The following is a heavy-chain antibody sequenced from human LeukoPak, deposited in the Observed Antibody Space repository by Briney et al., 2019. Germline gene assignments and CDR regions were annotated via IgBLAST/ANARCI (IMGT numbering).Heavy chain of an antibody. J-gene: IGHJ4*02. CDR3: ASGSYYFDY. CDR2: IYTSGST. D-gene: IGHD1-26*01. CDR1: GGSISSYY. Sequence: GSLRLSCTVSGGSISSYYWSWIRQPAGKGLGWIGRIYTSGSTNYNPSLKSRVTMSVDTSKNQFSLKLSSVTAADTAVYYCASGSYYFDYWGQGTLVTVSS. V-gene: IGHV4-4*07.